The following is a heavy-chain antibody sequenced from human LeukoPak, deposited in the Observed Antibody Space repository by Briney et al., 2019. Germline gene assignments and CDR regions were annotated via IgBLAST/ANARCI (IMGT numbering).Heavy chain of an antibody. Sequence: PGGSLRLSCAASGFTFSDYWMNWVRQAPGKGLEWVANVKKDGSDKYYVDSVKGRFTISRDNAKNSLYLQMNSLRVEDTAVYYCRKGQYSDDAWGQGTLVTVSS. CDR3: RKGQYSDDA. CDR1: GFTFSDYW. CDR2: VKKDGSDK. D-gene: IGHD4-11*01. V-gene: IGHV3-7*01. J-gene: IGHJ5*02.